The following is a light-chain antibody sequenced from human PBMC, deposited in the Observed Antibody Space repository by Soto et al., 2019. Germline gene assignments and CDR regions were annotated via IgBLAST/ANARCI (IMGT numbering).Light chain of an antibody. V-gene: IGKV3-11*01. CDR3: QQRSNWPPIT. Sequence: EIVLPQSTATLSLSPAERATLSCMASQSVSRYLAWYQQRPGQAPRLLIYDTSNRATGIPARFSGSGSGTDFTLTISSLEPEDFAVYYCQQRSNWPPITFGQGTRLEIK. CDR1: QSVSRY. CDR2: DTS. J-gene: IGKJ5*01.